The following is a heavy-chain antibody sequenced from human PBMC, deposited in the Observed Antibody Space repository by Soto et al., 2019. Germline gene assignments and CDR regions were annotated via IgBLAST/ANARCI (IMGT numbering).Heavy chain of an antibody. Sequence: QVQLVQSGAEVKKPGSSVKVSCKASGGTFSSYAISWVRQAPGQGLEWMGGIIPIFGTANYAQQFQGRVTITADESTSTAYMELSSLRSEDTAVYYCARQTDIVVVPAAIMGSGWFDPWGQGTLVTVSS. D-gene: IGHD2-2*02. CDR1: GGTFSSYA. V-gene: IGHV1-69*01. CDR3: ARQTDIVVVPAAIMGSGWFDP. CDR2: IIPIFGTA. J-gene: IGHJ5*02.